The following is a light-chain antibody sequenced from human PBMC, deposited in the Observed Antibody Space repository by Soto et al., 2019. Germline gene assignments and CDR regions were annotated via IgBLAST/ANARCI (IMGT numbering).Light chain of an antibody. V-gene: IGKV3-11*01. CDR1: QSVSSH. Sequence: EVVLTQSPATLSLSPGERVILSCRASQSVSSHLAWYQQKPGQAPRLLINDASNRAAGVPARLSGSGSETAFTLTISSLEPEDFAVYYCQQRSKWPLTFGGGTKVDIK. J-gene: IGKJ4*01. CDR2: DAS. CDR3: QQRSKWPLT.